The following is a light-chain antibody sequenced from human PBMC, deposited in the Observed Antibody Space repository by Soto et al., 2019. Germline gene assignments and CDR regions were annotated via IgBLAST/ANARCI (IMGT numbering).Light chain of an antibody. V-gene: IGLV2-14*01. Sequence: QSALTQPASVSGSPGQSITISCTGTSSDVGGYSYVSWYQQHPGKAPKLMIYEVSNRPSGVSNRFSGSKSGNTASLTISGLHAEDEADYSCSSFSSSSTLVVFGGGTKVTVL. CDR1: SSDVGGYSY. J-gene: IGLJ2*01. CDR3: SSFSSSSTLVV. CDR2: EVS.